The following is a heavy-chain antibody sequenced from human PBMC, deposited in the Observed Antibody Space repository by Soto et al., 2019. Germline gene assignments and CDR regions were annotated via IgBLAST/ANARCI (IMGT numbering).Heavy chain of an antibody. D-gene: IGHD5-12*01. CDR2: ITSSGSST. V-gene: IGHV3-23*01. Sequence: EVQLLESGGGGVQPGGSLRLSCAASGFIFSDYAMTWVRQTPGKGLEWVSAITSSGSSTYFADSLKGRITISRDNSKNTLSLQMDSLRVEDTAIYYCAKGVEGYVVSSSDSWGQGALVTVSS. CDR3: AKGVEGYVVSSSDS. CDR1: GFIFSDYA. J-gene: IGHJ4*02.